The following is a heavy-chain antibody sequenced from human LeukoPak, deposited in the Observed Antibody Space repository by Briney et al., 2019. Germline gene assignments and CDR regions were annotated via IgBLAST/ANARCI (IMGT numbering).Heavy chain of an antibody. CDR2: IWYDGTNK. D-gene: IGHD3-10*01. Sequence: GGSLRLSCAASGFTFSTYGMHWVRQAPGKGLEWVAVIWYDGTNKYYPDSVKGRFTISRDNSRNTLYLQMNSLRAEDTAVYYCVRSCNYASGSQRAAFDIWGQGTMVTVSS. J-gene: IGHJ3*02. CDR1: GFTFSTYG. CDR3: VRSCNYASGSQRAAFDI. V-gene: IGHV3-33*01.